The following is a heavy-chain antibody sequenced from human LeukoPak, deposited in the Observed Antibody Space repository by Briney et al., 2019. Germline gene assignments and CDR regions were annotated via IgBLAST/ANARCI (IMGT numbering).Heavy chain of an antibody. J-gene: IGHJ4*02. CDR1: GCSISSYY. V-gene: IGHV4-59*12. CDR3: ARGPGPPDY. CDR2: IYYSGST. Sequence: PSETLSLTCTVSGCSISSYYWSWIRQPPGKGLEWIGYIYYSGSTNYNPSLKSRVTISVDTSKNQFSLKLSSVTAADTAVYYCARGPGPPDYWGQGTLVTVSS.